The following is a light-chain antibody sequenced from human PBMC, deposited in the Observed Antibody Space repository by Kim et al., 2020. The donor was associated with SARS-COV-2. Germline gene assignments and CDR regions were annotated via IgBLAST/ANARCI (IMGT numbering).Light chain of an antibody. Sequence: LGHTVRITVQRDSLRSYYASWYQQKPGQAPVLVIYGKNNRPSGIPDRFSGYSSGNTASLTITGAQAEDEADYDCNSRDSSGNHWVFGGGTQLTVL. J-gene: IGLJ3*02. CDR3: NSRDSSGNHWV. V-gene: IGLV3-19*01. CDR2: GKN. CDR1: SLRSYY.